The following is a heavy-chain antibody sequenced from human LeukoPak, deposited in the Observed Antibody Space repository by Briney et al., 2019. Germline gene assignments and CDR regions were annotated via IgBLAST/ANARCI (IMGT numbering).Heavy chain of an antibody. CDR1: GFTFSTFA. D-gene: IGHD3/OR15-3a*01. Sequence: PGGSLRPSCSVSGFTFSTFAMHWVRQAPGNGLEYVSSISSNGESTHYADSVKGRFTISRDNSKNTLYLQMNSLRAEDTAVYYCAKDLQGDLWYFDYWGQGTLVTVSS. CDR2: ISSNGEST. J-gene: IGHJ4*02. CDR3: AKDLQGDLWYFDY. V-gene: IGHV3-64*04.